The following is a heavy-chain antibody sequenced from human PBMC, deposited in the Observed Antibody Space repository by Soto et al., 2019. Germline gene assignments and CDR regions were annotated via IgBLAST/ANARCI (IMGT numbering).Heavy chain of an antibody. CDR2: IYYSGSA. J-gene: IGHJ4*02. CDR3: ASPPAL. CDR1: GGSISSGGYY. Sequence: QVQLQESGPGLVKPSQTLSLTCTVSGGSISSGGYYWSWIRQHPGKGLEWIGYIYYSGSAYYNPSLMTPVTIPVDTSKNLFSLTPSAAAAADSAVYYWASPPALWGQGTLVTVSS. V-gene: IGHV4-31*01.